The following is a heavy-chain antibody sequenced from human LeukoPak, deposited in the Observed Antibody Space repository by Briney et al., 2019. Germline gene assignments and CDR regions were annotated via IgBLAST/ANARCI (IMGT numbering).Heavy chain of an antibody. V-gene: IGHV3-53*01. CDR3: ASGSGSYRTPYYYMDV. D-gene: IGHD3-10*01. CDR2: IYSGGST. Sequence: PGGSLRLSCAASGFTVSSNYMSWVRQAPGKGLEWVSVIYSGGSTYYADSVKGRFTFSRDNSKNTLYLQMNSLRAEDTAVYYCASGSGSYRTPYYYMDVWGTGTTVTVSS. J-gene: IGHJ6*03. CDR1: GFTVSSNY.